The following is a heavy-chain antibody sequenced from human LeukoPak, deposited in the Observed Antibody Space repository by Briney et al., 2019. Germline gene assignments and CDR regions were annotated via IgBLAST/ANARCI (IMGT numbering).Heavy chain of an antibody. CDR3: AKVRSGSFHVMYFDY. D-gene: IGHD1-26*01. CDR2: ISYDGTNK. J-gene: IGHJ4*02. V-gene: IGHV3-30*18. Sequence: PGGSLRLSCAASGFTFSSYGMHWVRQAPGKGLEWVAVISYDGTNKYYVDSVKGRFTISRDNSKNTLYLQMNSLRAEDTAVYYCAKVRSGSFHVMYFDYWGQGTLVTVSS. CDR1: GFTFSSYG.